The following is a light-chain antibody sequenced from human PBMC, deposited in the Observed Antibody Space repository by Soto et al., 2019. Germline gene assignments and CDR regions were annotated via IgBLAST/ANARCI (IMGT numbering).Light chain of an antibody. CDR3: QQYNNWPPGTT. J-gene: IGKJ4*01. V-gene: IGKV3-15*01. CDR2: GAS. CDR1: QSIGTN. Sequence: EIVLTQSPATLSVSPGETVTLSCWASQSIGTNLAWHQQRSGQAPRLLMYGASTRATGIPARFSGSGSGTGFTLTISSLETEDFAVYYGQQYNNWPPGTTFGGGTKVEIQ.